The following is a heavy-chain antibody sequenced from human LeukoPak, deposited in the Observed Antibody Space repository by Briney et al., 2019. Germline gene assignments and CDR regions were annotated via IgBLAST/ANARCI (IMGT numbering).Heavy chain of an antibody. Sequence: GASVTVSCKASGYTFTSYGISWVRQAPGQGPEWMGWISAYNGNTNYAQKLQGRVTMTTDTSTSTAYMELRSLRSDDTAVYYCARDQTVTTSYYYYYMDVWGKGTTVTVSS. V-gene: IGHV1-18*01. CDR2: ISAYNGNT. CDR1: GYTFTSYG. D-gene: IGHD4-17*01. CDR3: ARDQTVTTSYYYYYMDV. J-gene: IGHJ6*03.